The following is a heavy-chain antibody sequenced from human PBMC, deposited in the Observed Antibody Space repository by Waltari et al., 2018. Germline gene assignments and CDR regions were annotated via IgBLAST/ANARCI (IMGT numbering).Heavy chain of an antibody. CDR1: GGSIRSTNYY. J-gene: IGHJ5*02. D-gene: IGHD1-1*01. CDR3: ARDAAVGTEGFDP. V-gene: IGHV4-39*02. CDR2: IYYGGTT. Sequence: QLQLQESGPGLVKPSETLSLTCTVSGGSIRSTNYYWGWLRQPPGKGLEWIGTIYYGGTTYYNPSLKNRLTISVDTSKNQFTLKLRSATAADTAVYYCARDAAVGTEGFDPWGQGALVTVSS.